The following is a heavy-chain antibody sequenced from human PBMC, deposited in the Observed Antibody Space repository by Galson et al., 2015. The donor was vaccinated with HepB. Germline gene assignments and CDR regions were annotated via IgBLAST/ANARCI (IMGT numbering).Heavy chain of an antibody. CDR1: GFTFSSYG. CDR3: ARDVARGYSYGLDY. CDR2: IWYDGSNK. J-gene: IGHJ4*02. Sequence: SLRLSCAASGFTFSSYGMHWVRQAPGKGLEWVAVIWYDGSNKYYADSVKGRFTISRDNSKNTLYLQMNSLRAEDTAMYYCARDVARGYSYGLDYWGQGTLVTVSS. D-gene: IGHD5-18*01. V-gene: IGHV3-33*01.